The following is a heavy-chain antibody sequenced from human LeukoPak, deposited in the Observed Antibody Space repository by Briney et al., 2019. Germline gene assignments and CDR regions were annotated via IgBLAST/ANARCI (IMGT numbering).Heavy chain of an antibody. CDR1: GFTFSDYG. CDR3: ARGQGYCSSTRCSPGYYMDV. Sequence: GGSLRLSCAASGFTFSDYGMNWVRVAPGKGPEWVSRISSSGTYIDYRDSVKGRFTISRDNSRSALYLQVASLRAEDTAVYYCARGQGYCSSTRCSPGYYMDVWGTGTTVTV. D-gene: IGHD2-2*01. V-gene: IGHV3-21*06. CDR2: ISSSGTYI. J-gene: IGHJ6*03.